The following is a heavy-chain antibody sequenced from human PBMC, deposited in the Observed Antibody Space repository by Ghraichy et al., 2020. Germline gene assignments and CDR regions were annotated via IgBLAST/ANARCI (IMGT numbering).Heavy chain of an antibody. CDR2: ISSSSSYI. CDR1: GFTFSSYS. CDR3: ARDEGSSYYFDY. J-gene: IGHJ4*02. Sequence: GGSLRLSCAASGFTFSSYSMNWVRQAPGKGLEWVSSISSSSSYIYYADSVKGRFTISRDNAKNSLYLQMNSLRAEDTAVYYCARDEGSSYYFDYWGQGTLVTVSS. D-gene: IGHD6-6*01. V-gene: IGHV3-21*01.